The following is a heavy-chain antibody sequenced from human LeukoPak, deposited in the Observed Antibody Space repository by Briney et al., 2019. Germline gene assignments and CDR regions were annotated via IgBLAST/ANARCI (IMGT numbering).Heavy chain of an antibody. Sequence: PGGSLRLSCAASGFTFSSYSMNWVRQAPGKGLEWVSSISSSSSYIYYADSVKGRFTISRDNSKNTLYLQMNSLRAEDTAVYYCAKADSGTPPAFDYWGQGTLVTVSS. CDR3: AKADSGTPPAFDY. V-gene: IGHV3-21*04. CDR2: ISSSSSYI. J-gene: IGHJ4*02. D-gene: IGHD1-26*01. CDR1: GFTFSSYS.